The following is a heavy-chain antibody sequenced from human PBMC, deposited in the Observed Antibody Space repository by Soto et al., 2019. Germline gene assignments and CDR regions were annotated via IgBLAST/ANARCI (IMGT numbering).Heavy chain of an antibody. Sequence: GEALKISCKGSGYGLTSYWSSWVRQMPGKGLEWMGRIDPSDSYTNYSPSFQGHVTISADTSISTAYLQWSSLKASDTAMYYCARGAGISPSHYYSGMDVWGQGTTVTVSS. CDR3: ARGAGISPSHYYSGMDV. CDR2: IDPSDSYT. D-gene: IGHD6-19*01. V-gene: IGHV5-10-1*01. CDR1: GYGLTSYW. J-gene: IGHJ6*02.